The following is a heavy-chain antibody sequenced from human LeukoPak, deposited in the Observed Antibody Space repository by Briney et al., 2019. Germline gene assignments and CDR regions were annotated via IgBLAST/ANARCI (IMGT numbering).Heavy chain of an antibody. V-gene: IGHV1-46*01. D-gene: IGHD2/OR15-2a*01. CDR3: STDAGYCNSTTCSYYFDY. Sequence: ASVKVSCKASGYTFTSYYMHWVRQAPGQGLEWMGIINPSGGSTSYAQKFQGRVTMTEDRSGDTAYMQLSSLRSEDAAVYYCSTDAGYCNSTTCSYYFDYWGQGTLVTVSS. CDR2: INPSGGST. CDR1: GYTFTSYY. J-gene: IGHJ4*02.